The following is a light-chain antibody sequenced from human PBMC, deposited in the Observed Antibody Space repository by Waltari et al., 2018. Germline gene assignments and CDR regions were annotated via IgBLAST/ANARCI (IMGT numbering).Light chain of an antibody. CDR1: SSDVGGYNY. Sequence: QSALTQPPSASGSPGQSVTISCTGTSSDVGGYNYVSWYQHHPGKAPKLMISEVNKPPSGGPELFAVAKSGNTASLTVSGLQADDEADYYCTSYAGSHNWVFGGGTKLTVL. CDR3: TSYAGSHNWV. J-gene: IGLJ2*01. V-gene: IGLV2-8*01. CDR2: EVN.